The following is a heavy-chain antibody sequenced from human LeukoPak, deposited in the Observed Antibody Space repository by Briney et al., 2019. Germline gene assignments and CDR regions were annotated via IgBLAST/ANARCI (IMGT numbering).Heavy chain of an antibody. CDR3: ARGTEMVRGVMGWFDP. Sequence: PGGSLRLSCAASGFTFTSYAMHWVRQAPGQRLEWMGWINAGNGNTKYSQKFQGRVTITRDTSASTAYMELSSLRSEDTAVYYCARGTEMVRGVMGWFDPWGQGTLVTVSS. CDR1: GFTFTSYA. J-gene: IGHJ5*02. CDR2: INAGNGNT. D-gene: IGHD3-10*01. V-gene: IGHV1-3*01.